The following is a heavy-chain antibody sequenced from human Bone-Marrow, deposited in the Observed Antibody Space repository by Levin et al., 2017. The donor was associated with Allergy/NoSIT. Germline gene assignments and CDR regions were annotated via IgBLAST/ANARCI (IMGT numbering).Heavy chain of an antibody. J-gene: IGHJ4*02. CDR1: GFTFSGYT. Sequence: PGGSLRLSCAASGFTFSGYTMGWVRQAPGKGLEWVSDINQSGATTYYADSVKGRFTISRDNSGNTLYLQMNSLRADDTAVYYCAKAGAASWYHYWGQGTLVTVSS. D-gene: IGHD6-13*01. CDR3: AKAGAASWYHY. CDR2: INQSGATT. V-gene: IGHV3-23*01.